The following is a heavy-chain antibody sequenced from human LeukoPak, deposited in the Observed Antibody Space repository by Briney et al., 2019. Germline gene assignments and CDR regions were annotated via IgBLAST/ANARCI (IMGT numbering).Heavy chain of an antibody. CDR2: XSSSGDSE. J-gene: IGHJ4*02. V-gene: IGHV3-64D*06. CDR3: VKDYTAGYYYLVSLDD. CDR1: GFXFSXXX. D-gene: IGHD3-22*01. Sequence: GGSLRLSCSASGFXFSXXXXXXVXXXPXKXXEXVXXXSSSGDSEYYADSVKGRFTISRDNSKNTMYLQMSSLRTEDTAVYYCVKDYTAGYYYLVSLDDWGQGTLVTVSS.